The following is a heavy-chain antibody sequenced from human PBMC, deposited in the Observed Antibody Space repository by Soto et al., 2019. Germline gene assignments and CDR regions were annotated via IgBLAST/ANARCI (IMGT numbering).Heavy chain of an antibody. Sequence: EVQLVESGGGLIQPGGSLRLSCEASGFSFSDSGMNWVRRAPGKGLEWISYISSSSRTIYYAASVEGRFTVSRDNVKSSVQLQMNSLRGEDTGVYYCARTRMEWALYFDNWGRGTLVTVSS. CDR2: ISSSSRTI. J-gene: IGHJ4*02. D-gene: IGHD3-3*01. V-gene: IGHV3-48*01. CDR1: GFSFSDSG. CDR3: ARTRMEWALYFDN.